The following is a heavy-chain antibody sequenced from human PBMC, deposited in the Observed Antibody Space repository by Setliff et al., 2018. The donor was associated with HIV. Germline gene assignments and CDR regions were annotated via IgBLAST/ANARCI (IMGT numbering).Heavy chain of an antibody. CDR3: AKVSGSGIFYDAFDI. D-gene: IGHD3-10*01. J-gene: IGHJ3*02. CDR1: GFTFSNYA. Sequence: GGSLRLSCAASGFTFSNYAMSWVRQAPGKGLEWVSELSGSGDSTYYADSVKGRFTISRDNSKNTLYLQMNSLRAEDTAVYYCAKVSGSGIFYDAFDIWGQGTMVTVSS. V-gene: IGHV3-23*01. CDR2: LSGSGDST.